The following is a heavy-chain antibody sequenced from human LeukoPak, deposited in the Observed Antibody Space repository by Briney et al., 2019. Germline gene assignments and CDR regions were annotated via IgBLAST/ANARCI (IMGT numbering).Heavy chain of an antibody. CDR1: GFTFSIYA. CDR3: AKDPNGEYVGAFDF. V-gene: IGHV3-23*01. Sequence: GGSLRLSCAASGFTFSIYAMHWVRQAPGKGLEWVSTVRGGGGATNYADSVKGRFTISRDNSKSTLYLQMSSLRAEDTATYYCAKDPNGEYVGAFDFWGQGTLVTVSS. D-gene: IGHD4-17*01. J-gene: IGHJ3*01. CDR2: VRGGGGAT.